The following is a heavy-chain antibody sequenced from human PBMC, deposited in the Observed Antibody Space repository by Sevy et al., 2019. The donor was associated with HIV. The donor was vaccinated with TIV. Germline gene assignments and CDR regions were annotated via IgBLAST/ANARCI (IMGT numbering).Heavy chain of an antibody. Sequence: SETLSLTCTVSGASISNYYWNWIRQPPGKGLEWIGYIYYSGSTNYNTSLKSRVTISVDTSKNQFSLKLSSVTAADTAVYYCARGVEDYYDSSDYPYYFDYWGQGTLVTVSS. CDR2: IYYSGST. D-gene: IGHD3-22*01. J-gene: IGHJ4*01. V-gene: IGHV4-59*01. CDR3: ARGVEDYYDSSDYPYYFDY. CDR1: GASISNYY.